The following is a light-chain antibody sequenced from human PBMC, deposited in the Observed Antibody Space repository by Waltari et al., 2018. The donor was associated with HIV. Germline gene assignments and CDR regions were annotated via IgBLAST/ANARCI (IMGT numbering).Light chain of an antibody. CDR2: WAS. J-gene: IGKJ1*01. CDR1: QSVLYTPNDESY. Sequence: DIVMTQSPDSLAVSLGETAPIHCKSRQSVLYTPNDESYLAWYQQKAGQPPKLLISWASTRESGVPDRFSGSGIGTDFTLTIDSLQAEDVAVYFCQQYYNTPPTFGQGTKVEI. CDR3: QQYYNTPPT. V-gene: IGKV4-1*01.